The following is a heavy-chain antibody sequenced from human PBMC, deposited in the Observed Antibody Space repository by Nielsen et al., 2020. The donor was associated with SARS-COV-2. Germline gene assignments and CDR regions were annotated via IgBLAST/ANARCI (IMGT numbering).Heavy chain of an antibody. D-gene: IGHD4-23*01. J-gene: IGHJ4*02. V-gene: IGHV2-70*11. Sequence: SGPTLVKPTQTLTLTCTFSGFSLSTSGMCVSWIRQPPGKALEWLARIDWDDDKYYSTSLKTRLTISKDTSKNQVVLTMTNMDPVDTATYYFARTYYGGNSAFFDYWGQGTLVTVSS. CDR2: IDWDDDK. CDR1: GFSLSTSGMC. CDR3: ARTYYGGNSAFFDY.